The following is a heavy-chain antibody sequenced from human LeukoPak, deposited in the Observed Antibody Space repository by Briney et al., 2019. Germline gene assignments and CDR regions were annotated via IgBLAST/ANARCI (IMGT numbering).Heavy chain of an antibody. CDR3: ATFSGAVVVAATG. J-gene: IGHJ4*02. V-gene: IGHV1-24*01. Sequence: ASVKVSCKVSGYTLTELSMHWVRQAPGKGLEWMGGFDPEDGETIYAQKFQGRVTMTEGTSTDTAYMELSSLRSEDTAVDYCATFSGAVVVAATGWGQGNLVTVSS. CDR2: FDPEDGET. D-gene: IGHD2-15*01. CDR1: GYTLTELS.